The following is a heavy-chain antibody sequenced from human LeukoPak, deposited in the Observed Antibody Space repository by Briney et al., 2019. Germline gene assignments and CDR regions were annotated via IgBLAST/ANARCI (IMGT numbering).Heavy chain of an antibody. D-gene: IGHD6-19*01. J-gene: IGHJ5*02. CDR1: GGSISSHY. Sequence: PSETLSLTCNVSGGSISSHYWSWIRQSPGEGLEWIGYIYDTGIYDTENTNYNPSLRSRVTITMDMSKNQFSLNLASVTAADTAVYYCARVRVVAGTRSSWFDPSGQGTLVTVSS. CDR2: IYDTGIYDTENT. V-gene: IGHV4-59*11. CDR3: ARVRVVAGTRSSWFDP.